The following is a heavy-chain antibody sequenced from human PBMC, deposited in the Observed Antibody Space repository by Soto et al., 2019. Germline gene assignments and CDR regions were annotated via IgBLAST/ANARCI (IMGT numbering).Heavy chain of an antibody. CDR3: AKDAAMVSSTFNYFDY. J-gene: IGHJ4*02. CDR2: IGGSGGYK. V-gene: IGHV3-23*01. CDR1: GFFFSSYA. Sequence: EVQLLESGGGLVQPGGSLRLSCAASGFFFSSYAMSWVRQAPGKGLEWVSGIGGSGGYKSYADSVKGRFTISRDNSKNTLYPEMERLGAEDTAVYYCAKDAAMVSSTFNYFDYWGQGTLVAVSS. D-gene: IGHD6-13*01.